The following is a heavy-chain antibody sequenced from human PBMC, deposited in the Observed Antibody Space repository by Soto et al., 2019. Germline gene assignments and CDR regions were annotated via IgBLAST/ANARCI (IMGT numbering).Heavy chain of an antibody. Sequence: GGSLRLSCAASGFIFSSFPMHWVRQAPGKGLEWVAVVSKDGSDKHYADSVKGRFTISRDNSENTLHLQMNSLRPEDTGVYYCARSYCGDNCALDVWGQGTTVTVSS. CDR3: ARSYCGDNCALDV. CDR1: GFIFSSFP. J-gene: IGHJ6*02. CDR2: VSKDGSDK. V-gene: IGHV3-30-3*01. D-gene: IGHD2-21*02.